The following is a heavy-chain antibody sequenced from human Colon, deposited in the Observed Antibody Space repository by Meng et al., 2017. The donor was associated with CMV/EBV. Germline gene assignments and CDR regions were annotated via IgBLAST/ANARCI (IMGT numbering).Heavy chain of an antibody. CDR1: GFVYSSYA. D-gene: IGHD5-18*01. CDR2: ISKDGRSK. CDR3: AKGGVETTMNRFDY. Sequence: GESLKISCAASGFVYSSYAMYWVRQAPGKGLEWVAFISKDGRSKYYADSVKGRFTISRDNSENTLFLQMSSLRPEDTAVYYCAKGGVETTMNRFDYWGQGTLVTVSS. V-gene: IGHV3-30*04. J-gene: IGHJ4*02.